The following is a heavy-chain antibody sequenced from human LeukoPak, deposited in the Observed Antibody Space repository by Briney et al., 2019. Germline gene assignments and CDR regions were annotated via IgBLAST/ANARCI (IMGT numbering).Heavy chain of an antibody. V-gene: IGHV3-21*01. CDR2: ISSSSSYI. J-gene: IGHJ4*02. Sequence: GGSLRLSCAASGFTFSSYSMNWVRQAPGKGLEWVSSISSSSSYIYYADSVKGRFTISRDNAKNSLYLQMNGLRAEDTAVYYCARAPMVSKFDYWGQGTLVTVSS. CDR1: GFTFSSYS. D-gene: IGHD3-10*01. CDR3: ARAPMVSKFDY.